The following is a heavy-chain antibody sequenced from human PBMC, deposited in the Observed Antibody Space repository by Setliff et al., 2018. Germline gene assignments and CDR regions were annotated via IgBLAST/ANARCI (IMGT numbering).Heavy chain of an antibody. D-gene: IGHD3-10*01. CDR3: GRDPHSGPAGFDY. CDR1: GGSIGSSNW. CDR2: IYDSGNT. J-gene: IGHJ4*02. V-gene: IGHV4-4*02. Sequence: SETLSLTCAVSGGSIGSSNWWSWVRQAPGKGLEWIGEIYDSGNTNYNPSLESRVTISIDESKKQFSLNLTSVTAADTAVYYCGRDPHSGPAGFDYWGQGTLVTVSS.